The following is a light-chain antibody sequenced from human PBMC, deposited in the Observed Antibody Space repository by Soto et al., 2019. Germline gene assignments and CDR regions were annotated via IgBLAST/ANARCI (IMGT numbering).Light chain of an antibody. J-gene: IGKJ5*01. CDR2: GAS. CDR1: QSVSTN. V-gene: IGKV3-15*01. Sequence: EIVMTQSPATLSVSPGEKATLSCRARQSVSTNLAWYQQKPVQAPRLLIYGASTRATGVPARFSDSGSETEFTLTISSLQSEDFAVYFCQQYNNWPPTFGQGARRE. CDR3: QQYNNWPPT.